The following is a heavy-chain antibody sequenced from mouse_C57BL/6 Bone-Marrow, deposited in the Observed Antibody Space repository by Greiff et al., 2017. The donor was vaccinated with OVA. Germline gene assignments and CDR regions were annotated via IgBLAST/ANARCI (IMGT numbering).Heavy chain of an antibody. CDR3: ARGIPFDQ. J-gene: IGHJ2*01. V-gene: IGHV1-80*01. Sequence: QVQLKQSGAELVKPGASVKISCKASGYAFSGYWMNWVRQRPGKGLEWIGQIYPGDGDTNYIGNFKDKATLTADKSSSTAYMQLSSLTSEYSAVYFCARGIPFDQWGQGTTLTVSS. CDR2: IYPGDGDT. CDR1: GYAFSGYW.